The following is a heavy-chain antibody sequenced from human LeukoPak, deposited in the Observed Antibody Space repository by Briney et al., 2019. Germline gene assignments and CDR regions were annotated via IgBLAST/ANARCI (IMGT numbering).Heavy chain of an antibody. D-gene: IGHD3-10*01. J-gene: IGHJ4*02. CDR1: GFTVSSNY. CDR3: AKESVRGAVTG. Sequence: GGSLRLSCAASGFTVSSNYMSWVRQAPGKGLEWVSVIYSGGSTYYADSVKGRFTISRDNSKNTLYLQMNSLRAEDTAVYYCAKESVRGAVTGWGQGTLVTVSS. V-gene: IGHV3-66*02. CDR2: IYSGGST.